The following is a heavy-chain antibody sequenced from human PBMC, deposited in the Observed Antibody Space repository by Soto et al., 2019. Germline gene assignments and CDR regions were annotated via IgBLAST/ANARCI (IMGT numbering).Heavy chain of an antibody. V-gene: IGHV4-61*01. CDR2: VYSSGST. D-gene: IGHD5-12*01. J-gene: IGHJ4*02. CDR1: GDSVSSYNYY. CDR3: ARDIRGYSRAFDF. Sequence: QVQLQESGPGLVKPSETLSLTCTVSGDSVSSYNYYWTWIRQPPGKGLEWIGYVYSSGSTNYNPTLKGRVNISIDTSRNQFSLKLTSVTAADTALYYCARDIRGYSRAFDFWGQGTLVTVSS.